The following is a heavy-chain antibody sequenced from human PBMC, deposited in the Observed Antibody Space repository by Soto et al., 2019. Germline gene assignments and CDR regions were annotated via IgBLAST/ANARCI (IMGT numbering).Heavy chain of an antibody. CDR2: IYNSGTT. J-gene: IGHJ4*02. V-gene: IGHV4-30-4*01. CDR3: ARGPSADKVDY. D-gene: IGHD3-3*01. CDR1: GGSINHSPYF. Sequence: QVQLQESGPGLVKPSQALSLTCTVSGGSINHSPYFWSWIRQTPGKGLEWIGHIYNSGTTYTNPSLNSRATISGDTSPNQFSLNLKSVTAADTAVYYCARGPSADKVDYWGQGTLVTVSS.